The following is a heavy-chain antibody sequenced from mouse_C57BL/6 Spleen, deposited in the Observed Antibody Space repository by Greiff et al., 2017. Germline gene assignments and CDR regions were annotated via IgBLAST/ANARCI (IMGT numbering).Heavy chain of an antibody. CDR3: ARDYYYGSSYFYWYFDV. J-gene: IGHJ1*03. Sequence: VQLKQSGPELVKPGASVKMSCKASGYTFTDYNMHWVKQSHGKSLEWIGYINPNNGGTSYNQKFKGKATLTVNKSSSTAYMELRSLTSEDSAVYYCARDYYYGSSYFYWYFDVWGTGTTVTVSS. CDR2: INPNNGGT. V-gene: IGHV1-22*01. D-gene: IGHD1-1*01. CDR1: GYTFTDYN.